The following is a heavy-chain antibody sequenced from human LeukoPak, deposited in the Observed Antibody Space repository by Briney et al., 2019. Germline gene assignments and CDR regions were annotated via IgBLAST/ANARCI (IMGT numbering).Heavy chain of an antibody. CDR2: INHSGST. Sequence: SETLSLTRAVYGGSFSGYYWSWIRQPPGKGLEWIGEINHSGSTNYNPSLKSRVTISVDTSKNQFSLKLSSVTAADTAVYYCARSLRVSSSDYWGQGTLVTVSS. J-gene: IGHJ4*02. CDR1: GGSFSGYY. V-gene: IGHV4-34*01. D-gene: IGHD6-13*01. CDR3: ARSLRVSSSDY.